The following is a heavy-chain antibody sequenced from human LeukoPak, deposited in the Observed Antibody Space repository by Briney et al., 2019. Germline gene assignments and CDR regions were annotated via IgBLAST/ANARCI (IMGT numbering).Heavy chain of an antibody. Sequence: PSETLSLTCTVSGGSISSSTYYWGWIRQPLGKGLEWIGSIYYSGSTYYNPSLKSRVTISVDTSKNQFSLKLSSVTVADTAVYYCARALLRGVRGVIGYWGQGTLVTVSS. CDR2: IYYSGST. J-gene: IGHJ4*02. V-gene: IGHV4-39*07. CDR3: ARALLRGVRGVIGY. D-gene: IGHD3-10*01. CDR1: GGSISSSTYY.